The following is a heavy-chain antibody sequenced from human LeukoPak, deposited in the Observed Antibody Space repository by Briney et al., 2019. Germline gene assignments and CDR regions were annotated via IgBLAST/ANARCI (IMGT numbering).Heavy chain of an antibody. CDR1: GFTFGDYA. Sequence: PGRSLRLSCTASGFTFGDYAMSWFRQAPGKGLEWVGFIRSKAYGGTTEYVASVKGRFIISRDDSKSIAYLQMNSPKTEDTAVYYCTSPRYSSTWYFDSWGQGTLVTVSS. D-gene: IGHD6-13*01. V-gene: IGHV3-49*03. CDR2: IRSKAYGGTT. J-gene: IGHJ4*02. CDR3: TSPRYSSTWYFDS.